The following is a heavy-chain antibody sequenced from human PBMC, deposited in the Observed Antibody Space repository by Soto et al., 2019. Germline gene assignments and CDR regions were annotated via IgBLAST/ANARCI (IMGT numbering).Heavy chain of an antibody. D-gene: IGHD3-3*01. V-gene: IGHV3-23*01. J-gene: IGHJ4*02. CDR3: AKVGSITIFGVALYYFDY. CDR1: GFTFSSYA. Sequence: GGSLRLSCAASGFTFSSYAMSWVRQAPGKGLEWVSAISGSGGSTYYADSVKGRFTISRDNSKNTLYLQMNSLRAEDTAVYYCAKVGSITIFGVALYYFDYWGQGTLVTVSS. CDR2: ISGSGGST.